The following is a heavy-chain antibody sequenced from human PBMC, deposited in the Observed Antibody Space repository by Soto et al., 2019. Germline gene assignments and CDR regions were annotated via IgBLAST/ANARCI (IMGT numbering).Heavy chain of an antibody. CDR3: AKAKDDYNWDNRPPFDY. CDR1: GFTLRNYA. J-gene: IGHJ4*02. V-gene: IGHV3-23*01. CDR2: ISANDVGT. D-gene: IGHD1-20*01. Sequence: GGSLRLSCEASGFTLRNYAMTWIRQAPGKGLEWASLISANDVGTYYAESVKTRFTISTDQSRNTVYLQMDSLRADDTAIYYCAKAKDDYNWDNRPPFDYWGQGTLVTVSS.